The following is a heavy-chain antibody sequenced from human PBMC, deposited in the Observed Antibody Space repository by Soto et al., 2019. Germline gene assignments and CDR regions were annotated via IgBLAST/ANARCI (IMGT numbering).Heavy chain of an antibody. J-gene: IGHJ6*02. D-gene: IGHD2-2*02. CDR3: ARSSHYCSSTTCYTSKDYYYGMDV. Sequence: ESLNISCKGSGYSFTSYWISWVRQMPGKGLEWMGRIDPSDSYTNYSPSFQGHVTISADKSISTAYLQWSSLKASDTAMYYCARSSHYCSSTTCYTSKDYYYGMDVWAQGTTVTVSS. CDR1: GYSFTSYW. CDR2: IDPSDSYT. V-gene: IGHV5-10-1*01.